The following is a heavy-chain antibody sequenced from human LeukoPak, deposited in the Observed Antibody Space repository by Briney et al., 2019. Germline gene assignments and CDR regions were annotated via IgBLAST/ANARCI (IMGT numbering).Heavy chain of an antibody. V-gene: IGHV4-59*01. Sequence: SETLSLTCSVSGGSISNSYWTWIRQPPGKGLEWIGYIDSRGGTNYNPSLESRLTMSLDASKNQFSLRLRSVTAADTAVYYCARDSVYATNWFDPWGQGTLVTVSS. D-gene: IGHD2-8*01. CDR1: GGSISNSY. CDR2: IDSRGGT. J-gene: IGHJ5*02. CDR3: ARDSVYATNWFDP.